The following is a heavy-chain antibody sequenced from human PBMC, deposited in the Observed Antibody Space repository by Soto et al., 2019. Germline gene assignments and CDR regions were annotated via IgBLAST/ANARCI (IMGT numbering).Heavy chain of an antibody. D-gene: IGHD3-22*01. CDR3: ARAKDYYDSSGYYFFDY. J-gene: IGHJ4*02. CDR1: GGYLSSGGYS. Sequence: QLQLPESGSGLVKPSQTLSLTCAVSGGYLSSGGYSWSWIRQPPGKGLEWIGYIYPSGSTYYNPSRKSRVTIGVDRSKNQFSLKLSSVTSADTAVYYCARAKDYYDSSGYYFFDYWGQGTLVTVSA. V-gene: IGHV4-30-2*01. CDR2: IYPSGST.